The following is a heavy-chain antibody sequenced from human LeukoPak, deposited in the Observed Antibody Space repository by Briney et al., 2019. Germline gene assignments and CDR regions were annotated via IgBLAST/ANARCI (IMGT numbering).Heavy chain of an antibody. CDR2: IYYSGST. V-gene: IGHV4-59*01. Sequence: SETLSLTCTVSGGSISSYYWSWIRQPPGKGLEWIGYIYYSGSTNYNPSLKSRVTISVDTSKNQFSLKLSSVTAADTAVYYCARGRFDPWGQGSLVTVSS. CDR3: ARGRFDP. J-gene: IGHJ5*02. CDR1: GGSISSYY.